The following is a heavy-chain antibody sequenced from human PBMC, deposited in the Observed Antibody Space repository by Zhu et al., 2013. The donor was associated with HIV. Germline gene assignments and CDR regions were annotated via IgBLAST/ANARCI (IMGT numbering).Heavy chain of an antibody. CDR2: IFHSGNT. V-gene: IGHV4-38-2*02. D-gene: IGHD1-26*01. J-gene: IGHJ3*02. CDR3: VRGKNSGSYYDAFDI. Sequence: QVQLQESGPGLVKPSETLSLTCTVSSYSISNGYYWGWIRQPPGKGLEGIGSIFHSGNTYQNPSLKSRVTISIDTSKNQLSLKLNSVTAADTAVYYCVRGKNSGSYYDAFDIWGQGTMVTVSS. CDR1: SYSISNGYY.